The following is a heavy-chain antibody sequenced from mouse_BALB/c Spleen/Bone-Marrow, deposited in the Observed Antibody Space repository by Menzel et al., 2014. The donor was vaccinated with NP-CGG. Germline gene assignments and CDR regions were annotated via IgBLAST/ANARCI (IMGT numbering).Heavy chain of an antibody. CDR1: GFDFRRYW. CDR2: INPESSTI. Sequence: EVKLVESGGGLVQPGGSLKLSCAASGFDFRRYWMSWVRQAPGKGLVWIGEINPESSTINYTPSLKDKFIISRDNAKNTLYLQMSKVRSEDTALYYCARLGYYGYFVDWGQGTTLTVSS. D-gene: IGHD2-3*01. V-gene: IGHV4-1*02. J-gene: IGHJ2*01. CDR3: ARLGYYGYFVD.